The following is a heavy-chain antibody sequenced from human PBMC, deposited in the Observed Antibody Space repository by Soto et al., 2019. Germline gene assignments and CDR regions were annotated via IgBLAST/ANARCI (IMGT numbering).Heavy chain of an antibody. CDR3: ARDPSRSLLWFGELYGWFDL. Sequence: ASVKVSCKASGYTFTSYAMHWVRQAPGQRLERMGWINAGNGNTKYSQKFQGRVTITRDTSASTAYMELSSLRSEDTAVYYCARDPSRSLLWFGELYGWFDLWGQGTLVIVSS. D-gene: IGHD3-10*01. J-gene: IGHJ5*02. V-gene: IGHV1-3*01. CDR1: GYTFTSYA. CDR2: INAGNGNT.